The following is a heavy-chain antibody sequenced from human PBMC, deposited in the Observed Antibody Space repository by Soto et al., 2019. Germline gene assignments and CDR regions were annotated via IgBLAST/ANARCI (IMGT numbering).Heavy chain of an antibody. V-gene: IGHV3-33*01. CDR3: ARDLAGGGINHYSSGWYYFDY. Sequence: GGSLRLSCAASGFTFSSYGMHWVRQAPGKGLEWVAVIWYDGSNKYYADSVKGRFTISRDNSKNTLYLQMNSLRAEDTAVYYCARDLAGGGINHYSSGWYYFDYWGQGTLVTVSS. CDR2: IWYDGSNK. CDR1: GFTFSSYG. J-gene: IGHJ4*02. D-gene: IGHD6-19*01.